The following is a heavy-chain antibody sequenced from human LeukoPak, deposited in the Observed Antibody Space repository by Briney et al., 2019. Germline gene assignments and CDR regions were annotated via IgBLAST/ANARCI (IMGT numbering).Heavy chain of an antibody. CDR1: GYTFTSYY. CDR3: PGGRFGYSYGDRYHYFDY. V-gene: IGHV1-46*01. J-gene: IGHJ4*02. D-gene: IGHD5-18*01. CDR2: INPSGGST. Sequence: GASVKVSCKASGYTFTSYYMHWVRHAPGQGLEWMGIINPSGGSTSYAQKFQGRLAMTRHPSTSTVYMELRSVRSEDTAVYYCPGGRFGYSYGDRYHYFDYWGQGTLVTVSS.